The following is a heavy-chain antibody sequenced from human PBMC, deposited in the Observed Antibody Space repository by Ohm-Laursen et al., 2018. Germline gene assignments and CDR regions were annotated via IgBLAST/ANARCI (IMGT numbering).Heavy chain of an antibody. CDR3: ARDYYDFWSGTWGY. Sequence: SLRLSCSASGFTDSTNYMSWVRQAPGKGLEWVSVLYSGGSTYYADSVKGRFTISRDNSKNTLYLQMNSLRSEDTAVYYCARDYYDFWSGTWGYWGQGTLVTVSS. J-gene: IGHJ4*02. V-gene: IGHV3-66*01. CDR1: GFTDSTNY. D-gene: IGHD3-3*01. CDR2: LYSGGST.